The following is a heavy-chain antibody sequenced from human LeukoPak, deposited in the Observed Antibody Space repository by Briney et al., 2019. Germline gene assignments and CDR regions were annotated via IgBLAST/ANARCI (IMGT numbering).Heavy chain of an antibody. Sequence: ASVKVSCKVSGYTLTELSMHWVRQAPGKGLEWMGGFDPGDGETIYAQKFQGRVTMTEDTSTDTAYMELSSLRSEDTAVYYCATQYGDYSSWFDPWGQGTLVTVSS. V-gene: IGHV1-24*01. CDR1: GYTLTELS. CDR2: FDPGDGET. D-gene: IGHD4-17*01. J-gene: IGHJ5*02. CDR3: ATQYGDYSSWFDP.